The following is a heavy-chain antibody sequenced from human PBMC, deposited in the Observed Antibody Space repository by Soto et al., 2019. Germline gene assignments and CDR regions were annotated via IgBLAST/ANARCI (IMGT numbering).Heavy chain of an antibody. CDR1: GFTVSSNY. J-gene: IGHJ3*02. V-gene: IGHV3-53*02. CDR3: ARHVHPADDAFDI. CDR2: IYSAGST. Sequence: EVQLVETGGGLVQPGGSLRLSCAASGFTVSSNYMNWVRQAPGEGLEWVSVIYSAGSTYYAGSVKGRFTISRDNSKNTLYLQMNSLRAEDTAIYYCARHVHPADDAFDIWGQGTMVTVSS.